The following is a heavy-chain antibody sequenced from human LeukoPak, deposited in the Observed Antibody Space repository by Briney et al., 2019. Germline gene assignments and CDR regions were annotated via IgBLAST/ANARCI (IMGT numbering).Heavy chain of an antibody. Sequence: GGSLRLSCAASGFTFRSYSMNWVRQASGKGLEWVSSISSSSSYIYYADSVKGRFTIPRDNAKNSLYLQMNSLRAEDTAVYYCARRLGGEFDYWGQGTLVTVSS. V-gene: IGHV3-21*01. CDR1: GFTFRSYS. CDR2: ISSSSSYI. CDR3: ARRLGGEFDY. J-gene: IGHJ4*02. D-gene: IGHD3-10*01.